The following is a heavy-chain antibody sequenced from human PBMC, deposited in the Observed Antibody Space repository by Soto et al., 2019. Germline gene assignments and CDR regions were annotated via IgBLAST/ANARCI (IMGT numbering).Heavy chain of an antibody. CDR3: ARDTTVWDAFDI. CDR2: IYYSGST. J-gene: IGHJ3*02. V-gene: IGHV4-59*01. D-gene: IGHD4-17*01. Sequence: QVQLQESGPGLVKPSETLSLTCTVSGGSISSYYWSWIRQPPGKGLEWIGYIYYSGSTNYNPSLKSRVTISVDTSKNQSSLKLSSVTAADTAVYYCARDTTVWDAFDIWGQGTMVTVSS. CDR1: GGSISSYY.